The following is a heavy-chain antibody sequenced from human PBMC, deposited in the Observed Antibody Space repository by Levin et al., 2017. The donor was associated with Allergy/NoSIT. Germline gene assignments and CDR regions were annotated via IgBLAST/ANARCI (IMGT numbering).Heavy chain of an antibody. CDR1: GGSVSSGDSY. D-gene: IGHD4-17*01. Sequence: SETLSLTCTVSGGSVSSGDSYWSWIRQPPGKGLEWIGHTYYTWSTYYNPALKSRVTISLDTSKNQFSLTLNSVTAADTAVYYCARGPAHDYGDYGARDYWGQGTLVTVSS. J-gene: IGHJ4*02. CDR3: ARGPAHDYGDYGARDY. V-gene: IGHV4-30-4*01. CDR2: TYYTWST.